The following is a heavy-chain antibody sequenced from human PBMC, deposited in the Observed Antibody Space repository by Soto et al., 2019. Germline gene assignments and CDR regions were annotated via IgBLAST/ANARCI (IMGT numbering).Heavy chain of an antibody. CDR2: ISAYNGNT. D-gene: IGHD3-16*02. CDR3: ARERIYDYIWGSYRLDAFDI. CDR1: GYTFTSYG. J-gene: IGHJ3*02. V-gene: IGHV1-18*01. Sequence: ASVKVSGKASGYTFTSYGISWVRQAPGQGLEWMGWISAYNGNTNYAQKLQGRVTMTTDTSTSTAYMELRSLRSDDTAVYYCARERIYDYIWGSYRLDAFDIWGQGTMVTVSS.